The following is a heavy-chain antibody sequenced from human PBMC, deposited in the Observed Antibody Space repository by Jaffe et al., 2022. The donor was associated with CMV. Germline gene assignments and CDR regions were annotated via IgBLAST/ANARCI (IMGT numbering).Heavy chain of an antibody. D-gene: IGHD3-9*01. CDR2: INPSGGST. V-gene: IGHV1-46*01. Sequence: QVQLVQSGAEVKKPGASVKVSCKASGYTFTSYYMHWVRQAPGQGLEWMGIINPSGGSTSYAQKFQGRVTMTRDTSTSTVYMELSSLRSEDTAVYYCARDFGGYDILTGYYSNFDYWGQGTLVTVSS. CDR3: ARDFGGYDILTGYYSNFDY. CDR1: GYTFTSYY. J-gene: IGHJ4*02.